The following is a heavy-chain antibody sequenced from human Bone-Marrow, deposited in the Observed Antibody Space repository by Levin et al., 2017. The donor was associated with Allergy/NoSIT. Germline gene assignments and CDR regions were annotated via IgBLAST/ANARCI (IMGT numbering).Heavy chain of an antibody. CDR2: IYPGDSDT. CDR1: GYSFTSYW. CDR3: ARRGRWLQFRAFEVTFDY. D-gene: IGHD5-24*01. J-gene: IGHJ4*02. V-gene: IGHV5-51*01. Sequence: PGGSLRLSCKGSGYSFTSYWIGWVRQMPGKGLEWMGIIYPGDSDTRYSPSFQGQVTISADKSISTAYLQWSSLKASDTAMYYCARRGRWLQFRAFEVTFDYWGQGTLVTVSS.